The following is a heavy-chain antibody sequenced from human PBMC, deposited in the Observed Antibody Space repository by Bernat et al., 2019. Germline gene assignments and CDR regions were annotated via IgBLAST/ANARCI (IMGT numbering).Heavy chain of an antibody. D-gene: IGHD1-1*01. Sequence: EVQLVESGGGLVQPGGSLRLSCAASGFTFSSYWMHWVRQAPGKGLVWVSRINSDGSSTGYAESVKGRCTVSRDNAKNTLYLQMTSRRAEDTAVYYCVRGGGWGNDAGFDPWGQGTLVTVSS. CDR3: VRGGGWGNDAGFDP. J-gene: IGHJ5*02. V-gene: IGHV3-74*01. CDR1: GFTFSSYW. CDR2: INSDGSST.